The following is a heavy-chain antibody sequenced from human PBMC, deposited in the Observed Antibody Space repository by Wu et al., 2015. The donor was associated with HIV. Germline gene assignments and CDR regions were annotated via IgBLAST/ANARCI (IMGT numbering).Heavy chain of an antibody. J-gene: IGHJ2*01. CDR1: GYTFTSYG. D-gene: IGHD3-3*01. CDR2: ISAYNGDR. V-gene: IGHV1-18*01. CDR3: ARVQYDFWSGYHYWYFDL. Sequence: QVQLVQSGAEVKKPGASVKVSCKASGYTFTSYGISWVRQAPGQGLEWMGWISAYNGDRNYAQKLQGRVTMTTDTSTSTAYMELRSLRSDDTAVYYCARVQYDFWSGYHYWYFDLWGLAPWSLSPQ.